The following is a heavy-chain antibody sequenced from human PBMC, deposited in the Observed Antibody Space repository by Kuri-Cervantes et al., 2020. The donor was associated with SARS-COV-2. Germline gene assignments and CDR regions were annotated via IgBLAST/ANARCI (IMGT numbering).Heavy chain of an antibody. V-gene: IGHV3-30-3*01. CDR1: GFTFSSYA. CDR2: ISYDGSNK. CDR3: ARDPRNLAIFGVVIKGYYYYGMDV. J-gene: IGHJ6*02. Sequence: GGSLRLSCAASGFTFSSYAVHWVRQAPGKGLEWVAVISYDGSNKYYADSVKGRFTISRDNAKNSLYLQMNSLRAEDTAVYYCARDPRNLAIFGVVIKGYYYYGMDVWGQGTTVTVSS. D-gene: IGHD3-3*01.